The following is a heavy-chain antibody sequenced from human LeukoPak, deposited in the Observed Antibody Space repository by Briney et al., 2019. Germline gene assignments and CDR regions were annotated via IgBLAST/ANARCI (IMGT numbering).Heavy chain of an antibody. CDR3: ARSFGGRNWALDY. CDR1: GYSLTSYW. V-gene: IGHV5-10-1*01. Sequence: GESLKTSCKGSGYSLTSYWISWVRQMPGKGLEWMGRIDPSDSYTNYSPSFQGHVTISADKSISTAYLQWSSLKASDTAMYYCARSFGGRNWALDYWGQGTLVSASS. J-gene: IGHJ4*02. CDR2: IDPSDSYT. D-gene: IGHD1-26*01.